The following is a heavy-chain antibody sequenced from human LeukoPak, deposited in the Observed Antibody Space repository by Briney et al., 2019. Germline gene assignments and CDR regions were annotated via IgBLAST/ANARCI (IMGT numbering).Heavy chain of an antibody. J-gene: IGHJ4*02. Sequence: GGSLRLSCAASGFHFSSYSMNWVRQPPGKGLEWLSYISSSGSTIYYADSVKGRFTISRDNAKSSLYLQMNSLRDDDTAVYYCARDLSVDGSGYGFDYWGQGILVTVSS. D-gene: IGHD3-22*01. CDR3: ARDLSVDGSGYGFDY. V-gene: IGHV3-48*02. CDR1: GFHFSSYS. CDR2: ISSSGSTI.